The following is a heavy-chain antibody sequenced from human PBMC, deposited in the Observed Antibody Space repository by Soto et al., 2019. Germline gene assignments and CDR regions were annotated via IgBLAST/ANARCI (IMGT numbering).Heavy chain of an antibody. CDR1: GYTFTSYG. CDR2: ISAYNGNT. Sequence: QVQLVQSGAEVKKPGASVKVSCKASGYTFTSYGISWVRQAPGQGLEWMGWISAYNGNTKYTQKLQGRVTMTTDTSTSTGYMELRSLRSDDTAVSYCARDLAVGLVDYWGQGTLGTVSS. D-gene: IGHD6-19*01. J-gene: IGHJ4*02. CDR3: ARDLAVGLVDY. V-gene: IGHV1-18*01.